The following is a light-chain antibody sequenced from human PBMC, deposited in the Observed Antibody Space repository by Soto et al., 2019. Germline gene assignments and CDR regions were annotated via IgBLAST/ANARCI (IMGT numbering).Light chain of an antibody. CDR3: CSYAGSYNLGV. J-gene: IGLJ3*02. Sequence: QSVLTQPTSVSGSPGQSITISCTGNSNDIGAYDYVSWYQQHPGKAPRLLIHGVRNRPSGISSRFSASKSGLTASLAISGLQAEDEADYYCCSYAGSYNLGVFGGGTKLTVL. CDR1: SNDIGAYDY. CDR2: GVR. V-gene: IGLV2-14*01.